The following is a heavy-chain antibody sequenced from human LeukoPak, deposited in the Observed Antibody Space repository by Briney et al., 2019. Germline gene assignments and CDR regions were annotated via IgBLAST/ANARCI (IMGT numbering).Heavy chain of an antibody. CDR1: GGSISSGGYY. CDR3: ARVQATAVPTIFRLFDI. D-gene: IGHD3-9*01. CDR2: IYYSGST. Sequence: PSETLSLTCTVSGGSISSGGYYWSWIRQPPGKGLEWIGYIYYSGSTYYNPSLKSRVTISVDTSKNQFSLKLSSVTAADTAVYYCARVQATAVPTIFRLFDIWGQGTMVTVSS. J-gene: IGHJ3*02. V-gene: IGHV4-30-4*08.